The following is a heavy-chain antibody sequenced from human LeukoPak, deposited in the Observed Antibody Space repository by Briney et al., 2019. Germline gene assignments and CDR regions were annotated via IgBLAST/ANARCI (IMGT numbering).Heavy chain of an antibody. CDR2: INPNSGGT. CDR3: ARANFPYYYDSNGLNAFNI. CDR1: QYTFTAYY. Sequence: ASVKVSRKASQYTFTAYYIHWVRQAPGQGLEWMGWINPNSGGTNYAQKFQGRVTMTRDTSISTAYMELSRLRSDDTAVYYCARANFPYYYDSNGLNAFNIWGQGTMVTVSS. V-gene: IGHV1-2*02. D-gene: IGHD3-22*01. J-gene: IGHJ3*02.